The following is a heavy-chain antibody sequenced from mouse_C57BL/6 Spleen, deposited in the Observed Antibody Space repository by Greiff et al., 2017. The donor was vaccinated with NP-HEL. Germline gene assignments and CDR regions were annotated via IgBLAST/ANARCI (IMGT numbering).Heavy chain of an antibody. CDR2: IYPGDGDT. CDR3: ARDGNHWYFDV. V-gene: IGHV1-80*01. CDR1: GYAFSSYW. J-gene: IGHJ1*03. D-gene: IGHD2-1*01. Sequence: VHLVESGAELVKPGASVKISCKASGYAFSSYWMNWVKQRPGKGLEWIGQIYPGDGDTNYNGKFKGKATLTADKSSSTAYMQLSSLTSEDSAVYFCARDGNHWYFDVWGTGTTVTVSS.